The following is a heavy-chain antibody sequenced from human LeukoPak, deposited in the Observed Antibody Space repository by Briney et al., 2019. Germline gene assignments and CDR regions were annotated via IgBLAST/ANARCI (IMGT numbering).Heavy chain of an antibody. D-gene: IGHD7-27*01. CDR3: ARGPVGTLDY. CDR1: GFTFSSYS. V-gene: IGHV3-48*02. J-gene: IGHJ4*02. CDR2: ISSSSTI. Sequence: GGSLRLSCAASGFTFSSYSMNWVRQAPGKGLEWVSYISSSSTIYCADSVKGRFTISRDNAKNSLYVQMNSLRDEDTAVYYCARGPVGTLDYWGQGTLVTVSS.